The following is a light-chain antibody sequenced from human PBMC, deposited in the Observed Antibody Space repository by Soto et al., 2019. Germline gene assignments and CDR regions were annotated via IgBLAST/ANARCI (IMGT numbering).Light chain of an antibody. CDR2: AAS. Sequence: IQMTQSPSSLSASVGESVTLTPRASQSISYSLNWFQQKPGKAPKVLIYAASSLPSGVPSRFSGSGSVTEFTLTINSLQREDFATYYCQESISNLGTFGPGTKVDIK. V-gene: IGKV1-39*01. J-gene: IGKJ3*01. CDR3: QESISNLGT. CDR1: QSISYS.